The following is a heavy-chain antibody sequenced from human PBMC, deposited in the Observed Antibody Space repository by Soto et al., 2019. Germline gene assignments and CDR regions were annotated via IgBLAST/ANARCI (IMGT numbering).Heavy chain of an antibody. D-gene: IGHD2-2*01. CDR1: GFTFSSYG. CDR3: AKAHRYCSSTIFYYTPPHRYLYMVL. V-gene: IGHV3-30*18. Sequence: PGGSLRLSCAASGFTFSSYGMHWVRQAPGKGLEWVAVISYDGSNKYYADSVKGRFTISRDNSKNTLYLQMNSLRAEDTAVYYCAKAHRYCSSTIFYYTPPHRYLYMVLSGKATMVT. CDR2: ISYDGSNK. J-gene: IGHJ6*03.